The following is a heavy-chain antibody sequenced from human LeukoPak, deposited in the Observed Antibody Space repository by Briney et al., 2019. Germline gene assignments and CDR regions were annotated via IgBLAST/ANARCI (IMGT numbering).Heavy chain of an antibody. CDR3: AKDSLVVTASSTDDY. CDR2: ISGSGGST. Sequence: GGSLRLSCAASGFTFSSYAMSWVRQAPGKGLEWVSAISGSGGSTYYADSVKGRFTISRDNSKNTLYLQMNSLRAEDAAVYYCAKDSLVVTASSTDDYWGQGTLVTVSS. CDR1: GFTFSSYA. V-gene: IGHV3-23*01. D-gene: IGHD2-21*02. J-gene: IGHJ4*02.